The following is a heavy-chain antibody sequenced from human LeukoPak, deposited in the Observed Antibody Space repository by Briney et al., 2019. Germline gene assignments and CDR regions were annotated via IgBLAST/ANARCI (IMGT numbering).Heavy chain of an antibody. Sequence: GGSLRLSCAASGFTFSSYAMTWVRQAPGQGLEWVSAITLSGSTTYYADSVKGRFTISKDTSKNTVYLQMNSLRAEDTAVYFCAKTGSGFYSDWGQGTLVTVSS. CDR2: ITLSGSTT. J-gene: IGHJ4*02. CDR1: GFTFSSYA. CDR3: AKTGSGFYSD. D-gene: IGHD3-22*01. V-gene: IGHV3-23*01.